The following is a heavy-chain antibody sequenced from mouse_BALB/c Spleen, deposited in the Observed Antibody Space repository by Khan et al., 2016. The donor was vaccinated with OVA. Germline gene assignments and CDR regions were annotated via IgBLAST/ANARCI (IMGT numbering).Heavy chain of an antibody. CDR3: ARSQLGLRFDY. J-gene: IGHJ2*01. Sequence: QVQLQQSGAELVRPGTSVKVSCKASGYAFTSYLIEWVNQRPGQGLEWIGLINPGNGNTNYTEKFKGKATLTADKSSSTAYMPLSSLTTDDSAVYFCARSQLGLRFDYWGQGTTITVSS. CDR1: GYAFTSYL. V-gene: IGHV1-54*01. CDR2: INPGNGNT. D-gene: IGHD3-1*01.